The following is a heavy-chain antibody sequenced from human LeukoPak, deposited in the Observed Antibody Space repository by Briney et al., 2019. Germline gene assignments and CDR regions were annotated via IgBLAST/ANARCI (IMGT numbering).Heavy chain of an antibody. CDR3: AKSDSDGTISRAYFDY. CDR2: ISWNSGNT. D-gene: IGHD5-24*01. J-gene: IGHJ4*02. V-gene: IGHV3-9*03. Sequence: GGSLRLSCEASGFTLDDYAMHWVRQAPGKGLEWVSGISWNSGNTGYADSVKGRFAISRDNAKNSLYLQMNSLRTEDMALYYCAKSDSDGTISRAYFDYWGQGTLVTVSS. CDR1: GFTLDDYA.